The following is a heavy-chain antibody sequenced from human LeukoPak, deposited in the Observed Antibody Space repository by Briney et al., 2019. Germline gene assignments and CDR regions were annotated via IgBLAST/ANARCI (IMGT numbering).Heavy chain of an antibody. J-gene: IGHJ4*02. CDR3: ARDFSGYYSADY. CDR2: ISSDGTST. Sequence: PGGSLRLSCAASGFILSSFGLHWFRQAPGKGLEWVAVISSDGTSTSYADYVKGRFAISRDNSNNTMFLQVHSLRTEDTAVYFCARDFSGYYSADYWGQGTLVTVSS. V-gene: IGHV3-30*09. CDR1: GFILSSFG. D-gene: IGHD3-3*01.